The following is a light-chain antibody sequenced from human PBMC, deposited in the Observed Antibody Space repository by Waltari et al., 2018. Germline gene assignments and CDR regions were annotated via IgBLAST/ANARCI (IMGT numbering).Light chain of an antibody. V-gene: IGLV2-23*03. CDR3: CSYAGSSIFVV. CDR2: EGS. Sequence: QSALTQPASVSGSPGQSITISCTGTSSDIGSYNLVSWYQQHPGKAPKLLIYEGSKRPSGVSNRFFGSKSGNTASLTISGLQTEDEADYYCCSYAGSSIFVVFGGGTKLTVL. J-gene: IGLJ2*01. CDR1: SSDIGSYNL.